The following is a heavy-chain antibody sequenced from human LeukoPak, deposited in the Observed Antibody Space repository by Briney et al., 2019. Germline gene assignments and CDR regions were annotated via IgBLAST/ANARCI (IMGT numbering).Heavy chain of an antibody. CDR2: ISSSGSTI. J-gene: IGHJ2*01. D-gene: IGHD3-22*01. CDR1: GFTFSDYY. V-gene: IGHV3-11*01. Sequence: GGSLRLSCAASGFTFSDYYMSWTRQAPGKGLEWVSYISSSGSTIYYADSVKGRFTIARDNAKNSLYLQMNSLRAEDTAVYYCARASTYYYDSSGYYPLDLWGRGTLVTVSS. CDR3: ARASTYYYDSSGYYPLDL.